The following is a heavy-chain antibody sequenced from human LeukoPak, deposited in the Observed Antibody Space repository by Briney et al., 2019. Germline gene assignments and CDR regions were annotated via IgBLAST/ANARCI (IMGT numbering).Heavy chain of an antibody. CDR1: GGSISSYY. J-gene: IGHJ5*02. D-gene: IGHD4-23*01. Sequence: SETLSLTCTVSGGSISSYYWSWIRQPPGKGLEWIGYIYYSGSTNYNPSLKSRVTISVDTSKNQFSLKLSSVTAADTAVYYCARATVVTPCWLDPWGQGTLVTVSS. V-gene: IGHV4-59*01. CDR3: ARATVVTPCWLDP. CDR2: IYYSGST.